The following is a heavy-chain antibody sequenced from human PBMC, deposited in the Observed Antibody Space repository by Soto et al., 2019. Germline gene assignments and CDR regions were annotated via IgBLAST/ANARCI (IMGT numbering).Heavy chain of an antibody. D-gene: IGHD3-3*01. V-gene: IGHV1-69*06. J-gene: IGHJ4*02. Sequence: QMQLVQSGAEVKKPGSSVKVSCKASGGTLSSFINYPINWVRQAPGQGLEWMGGLVPNVGTVNYAQKFQGRVTITADKSTGTAYMEVSSLRSEDTALYYCARRDTSGFLRYFDNWGQGTLVTVSS. CDR2: LVPNVGTV. CDR3: ARRDTSGFLRYFDN. CDR1: GGTLSSFINYP.